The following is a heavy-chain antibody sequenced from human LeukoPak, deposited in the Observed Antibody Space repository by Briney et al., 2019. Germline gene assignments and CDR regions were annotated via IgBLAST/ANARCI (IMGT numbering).Heavy chain of an antibody. CDR3: ARLTAMAALGY. CDR2: INPSGGST. V-gene: IGHV1-46*01. Sequence: VASVTVSCKASGGTFTSYYMHWVRQAPGQGLEWMGIINPSGGSTSYAQKFQGRVTMTRDTSTSTVYMELSSLRSEDTAVYYCARLTAMAALGYWGQGTLVTVSS. CDR1: GGTFTSYY. J-gene: IGHJ4*02. D-gene: IGHD5-18*01.